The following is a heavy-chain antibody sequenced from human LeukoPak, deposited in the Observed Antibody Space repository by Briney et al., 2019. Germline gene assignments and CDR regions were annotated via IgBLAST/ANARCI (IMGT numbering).Heavy chain of an antibody. CDR3: AKEDTLTTVYLDY. V-gene: IGHV3-23*01. D-gene: IGHD4-17*01. CDR2: ITDSGGST. Sequence: PGGSLRLSCAASGFTFSRYDMSWVRQAPGKGLEWVSAITDSGGSTYYADSVRGRFTISRDDSKNTLYLLMNSPRPKAPAVYYFAKEDTLTTVYLDYWGQGAPVAVPS. J-gene: IGHJ4*02. CDR1: GFTFSRYD.